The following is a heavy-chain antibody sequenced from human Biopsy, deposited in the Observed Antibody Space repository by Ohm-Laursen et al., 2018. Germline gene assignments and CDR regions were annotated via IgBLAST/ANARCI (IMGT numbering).Heavy chain of an antibody. CDR2: IYYSGST. J-gene: IGHJ6*02. D-gene: IGHD2/OR15-2a*01. CDR1: GGSISSDY. Sequence: SQTLSLICTVSGGSISSDYWSWIRQTSGKGLEWIGYIYYSGSTNYNPSLKSRVTISVDTSKNQFSLRLNSVTAADTAVYYCARATNSTGWPYYYFYGMDVWGQGTTVTVSS. V-gene: IGHV4-59*01. CDR3: ARATNSTGWPYYYFYGMDV.